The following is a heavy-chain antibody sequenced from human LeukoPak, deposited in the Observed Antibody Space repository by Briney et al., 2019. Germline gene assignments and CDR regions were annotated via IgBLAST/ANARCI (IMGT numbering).Heavy chain of an antibody. D-gene: IGHD4-23*01. CDR3: ARDSHDYGGPVDY. CDR1: GGSISSGGYY. Sequence: SQTLSLTCTVSGGSISSGGYYWSWIRQHPGKGLEWIGYIYYSGSTYYNPSLKSRVTISVDTSKNQFSLKLSSVTAADTAVYYCARDSHDYGGPVDYWGQGTLVTVSS. V-gene: IGHV4-31*03. CDR2: IYYSGST. J-gene: IGHJ4*02.